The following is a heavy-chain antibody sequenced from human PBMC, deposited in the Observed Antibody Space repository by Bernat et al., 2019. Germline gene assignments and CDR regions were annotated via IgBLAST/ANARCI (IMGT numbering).Heavy chain of an antibody. CDR2: INTDGSTI. D-gene: IGHD2-2*01. CDR1: GFTFSSNW. Sequence: EVQLVESGGGLVQPGGSLRLSCVASGFTFSSNWMQWVRQALGKGPVWVSHINTDGSTIDYADSVKGRFSVSRDNAKDTVYLQMNSLRAEDTAVYYCASLDCNSYTCNDYWGQGTLVTVSS. J-gene: IGHJ4*02. V-gene: IGHV3-74*01. CDR3: ASLDCNSYTCNDY.